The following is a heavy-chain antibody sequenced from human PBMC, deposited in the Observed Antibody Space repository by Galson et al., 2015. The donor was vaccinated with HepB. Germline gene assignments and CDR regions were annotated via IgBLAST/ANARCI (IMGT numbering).Heavy chain of an antibody. J-gene: IGHJ6*02. CDR3: ARDPPRIPIYNVFGMDV. V-gene: IGHV1-8*01. CDR2: MNPKTGNS. D-gene: IGHD1-1*01. CDR1: GYNFTTYD. Sequence: SVKVSCKASGYNFTTYDINWVRQAPGHGLEWMAWMNPKTGNSGSEQKFQGRVTMTRNTSIHTAYMALSSLRSDDTAVYYCARDPPRIPIYNVFGMDVWGQGTTVTVSS.